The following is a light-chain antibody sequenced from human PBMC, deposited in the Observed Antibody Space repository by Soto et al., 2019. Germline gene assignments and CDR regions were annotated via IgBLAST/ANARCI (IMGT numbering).Light chain of an antibody. CDR3: QQRLSWPPLT. V-gene: IGKV3-11*01. J-gene: IGKJ4*01. Sequence: EIVLTQSPATLSLSPGERATLSCRASQSISRYLAWYQQKPGQAPRLLIHDASNRAPGIPARFSGSGSETDFTLTISSLEPEDFAVYYCQQRLSWPPLTFGGGTKVENK. CDR1: QSISRY. CDR2: DAS.